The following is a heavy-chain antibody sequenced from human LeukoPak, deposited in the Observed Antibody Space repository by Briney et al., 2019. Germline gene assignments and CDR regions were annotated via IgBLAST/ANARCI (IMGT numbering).Heavy chain of an antibody. CDR3: ARDEVRGVSLYYGMDV. J-gene: IGHJ6*02. V-gene: IGHV4-39*07. Sequence: SETLSLTCTVSGGSISSSSYYWGWIRQPPGKGLEWIGSIYYSGSTYYNPSLKSRVTISVDTSKNQFSLKLSSVTAADTAVYYCARDEVRGVSLYYGMDVWGQGTTVTVSS. CDR1: GGSISSSSYY. D-gene: IGHD3-10*01. CDR2: IYYSGST.